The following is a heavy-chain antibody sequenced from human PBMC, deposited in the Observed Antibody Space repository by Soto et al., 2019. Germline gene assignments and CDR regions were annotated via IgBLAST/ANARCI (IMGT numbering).Heavy chain of an antibody. CDR1: GFTFSVYW. CDR3: ARPGYSNYGPGVDV. Sequence: EMQLVESGGGLVQPGGSLRLSCAASGFTFSVYWMHWVRQAPGKGLVWVSRIDSDGSTTSYADSVKGRFTISRDNAKSTLYLQMNSLRAEDTAVYYCARPGYSNYGPGVDVWGQGTTVTVSS. V-gene: IGHV3-74*01. CDR2: IDSDGSTT. D-gene: IGHD4-4*01. J-gene: IGHJ6*02.